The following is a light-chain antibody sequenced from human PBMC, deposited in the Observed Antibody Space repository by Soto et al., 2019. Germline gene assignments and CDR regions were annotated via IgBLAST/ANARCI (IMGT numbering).Light chain of an antibody. CDR2: ETS. Sequence: EIVLTQSPATLSLSPGDRATLSCRTSQPVSSYLAWYQQKPGQAPRLVIYETSNRASGIPARFSGSGSGTDFTLTISSLEPEDFAVYYCQQRLNWPPGFTFGPGTKVDIK. V-gene: IGKV3-11*01. CDR1: QPVSSY. CDR3: QQRLNWPPGFT. J-gene: IGKJ3*01.